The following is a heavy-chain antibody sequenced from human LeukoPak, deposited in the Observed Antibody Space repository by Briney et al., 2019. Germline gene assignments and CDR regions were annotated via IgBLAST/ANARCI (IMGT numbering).Heavy chain of an antibody. CDR2: IYYSGTT. D-gene: IGHD5-18*01. V-gene: IGHV4-59*12. CDR1: GGSISSYY. CDR3: AKGAGGFSYYNWFDP. J-gene: IGHJ5*02. Sequence: SETLSLTCTVSGGSISSYYWSWIRQPPGKGLEWIGYIYYSGTTHYNPSLESRVTISVDTSKNQFSLKLASVTAADTAVYYCAKGAGGFSYYNWFDPWGQGTLVTVSS.